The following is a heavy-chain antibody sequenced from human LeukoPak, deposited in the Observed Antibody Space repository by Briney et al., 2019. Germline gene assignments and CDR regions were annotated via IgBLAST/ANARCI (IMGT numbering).Heavy chain of an antibody. J-gene: IGHJ6*03. D-gene: IGHD1-14*01. V-gene: IGHV6-1*01. CDR1: GDSLSSNSAT. CDR2: TYYRSKWSN. Sequence: SQTLSLTCALSGDSLSSNSATWNWIRQSPSRGLEWLARTYYRSKWSNDYAVSVKSRITVNPNTSKHQFSLQLNSVTPEDTAVYYCARRTGASMGSYYSYYMDVWGSGTTVTVSS. CDR3: ARRTGASMGSYYSYYMDV.